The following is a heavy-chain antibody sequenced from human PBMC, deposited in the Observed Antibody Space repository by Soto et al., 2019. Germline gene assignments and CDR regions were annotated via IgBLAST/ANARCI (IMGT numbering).Heavy chain of an antibody. Sequence: PSETLSLTCTVSGGSISSYYWSWIRQPPGKGLEWIGYIYYSGNTNYNPSIKSRVTISVDTSKNQFSLKLSSVTAADTAVYYCALRSMAVVPEYWGQGTLVTVSS. CDR3: ALRSMAVVPEY. CDR1: GGSISSYY. V-gene: IGHV4-59*01. D-gene: IGHD3-22*01. CDR2: IYYSGNT. J-gene: IGHJ4*02.